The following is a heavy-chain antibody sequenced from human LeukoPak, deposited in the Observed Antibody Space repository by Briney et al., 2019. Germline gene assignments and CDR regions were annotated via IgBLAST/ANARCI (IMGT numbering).Heavy chain of an antibody. J-gene: IGHJ4*02. CDR1: GGSFSGYY. CDR2: INHSGST. CDR3: ARHVYYASWTPGFDIVVVPAAHDY. D-gene: IGHD2-2*01. Sequence: SETLSLTCAVYGGSFSGYYWSWIRQPPGKGLEWIGEINHSGSTNYNPSLKSRVTISVDTSKNQFSLKLSSVTAADTAVYYCARHVYYASWTPGFDIVVVPAAHDYWGQGTLVTVSS. V-gene: IGHV4-34*01.